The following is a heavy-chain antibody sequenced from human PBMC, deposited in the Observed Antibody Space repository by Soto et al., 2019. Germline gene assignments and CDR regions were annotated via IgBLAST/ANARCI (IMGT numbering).Heavy chain of an antibody. CDR3: ARMIGSWSHDAFDI. CDR1: GYTFTSYG. V-gene: IGHV1-18*01. J-gene: IGHJ3*02. D-gene: IGHD6-13*01. CDR2: ISAYNGNT. Sequence: VASVKVSCKASGYTFTSYGISWVRQAPGQGLEWMGWISAYNGNTNYAQKLQGRVTMTTDTSTSTAYMELRSLRSDDTAVYYCARMIGSWSHDAFDIWGQGTMVTVSS.